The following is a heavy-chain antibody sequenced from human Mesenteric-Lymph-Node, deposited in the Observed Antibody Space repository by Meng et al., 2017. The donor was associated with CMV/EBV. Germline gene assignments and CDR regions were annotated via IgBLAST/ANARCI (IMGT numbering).Heavy chain of an antibody. CDR3: ACLSSGSNDWFDP. V-gene: IGHV6-1*01. CDR2: TYYRSKWYS. D-gene: IGHD3-22*01. J-gene: IGHJ5*02. CDR1: GDSVSSNSAA. Sequence: GDSVSSNSAAWNWSRQSPSRGLEGLGRTYYRSKWYSDYALSVKSRITINPDTSKNQFSLQLNSVTPEDTAVYYCACLSSGSNDWFDPWGQGTLVTVSS.